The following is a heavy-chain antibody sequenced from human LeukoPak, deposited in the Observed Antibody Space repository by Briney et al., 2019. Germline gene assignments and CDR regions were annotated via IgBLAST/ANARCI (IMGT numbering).Heavy chain of an antibody. J-gene: IGHJ4*02. Sequence: GGSLRLSCAASGFAFSNFWMSWVRQAPGKGLEWVANIRQDGSDKYYVASVKGRFTVSRDNAKNSLYLQMNSLTAEDTAVYYCATSHDSSGNNWGQGTLVTVSS. D-gene: IGHD3-22*01. CDR3: ATSHDSSGNN. V-gene: IGHV3-7*01. CDR1: GFAFSNFW. CDR2: IRQDGSDK.